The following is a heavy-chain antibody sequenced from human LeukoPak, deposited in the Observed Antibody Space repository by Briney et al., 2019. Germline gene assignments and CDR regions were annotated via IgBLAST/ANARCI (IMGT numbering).Heavy chain of an antibody. CDR2: IYYSGST. J-gene: IGHJ4*02. D-gene: IGHD5-18*01. CDR1: GGSISSSSYY. CDR3: ARDLGYSYVDGY. V-gene: IGHV4-39*07. Sequence: PSETLSLTCTVSGGSISSSSYYWGWLRQPPGKGLEWFGSIYYSGSTYYNPSLKSRVTISVDTSKNQFSLKLSSVTAAATAVYYCARDLGYSYVDGYWGQGTLVTVSS.